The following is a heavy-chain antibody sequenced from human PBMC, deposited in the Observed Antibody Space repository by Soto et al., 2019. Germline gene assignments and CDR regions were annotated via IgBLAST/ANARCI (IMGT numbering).Heavy chain of an antibody. J-gene: IGHJ4*02. V-gene: IGHV4-30-4*01. Sequence: SETLSLTCSVSGGSISSGDYYLSWIRQPPGKGLEWIGYIYYSGNTYYNPSLQSRVTISADTSRTPSKNQFSLKLSSVTAADTAVYYCARGRDTSGYGGFHYWGQGTLVTVSS. CDR3: ARGRDTSGYGGFHY. CDR1: GGSISSGDYY. D-gene: IGHD3-22*01. CDR2: IYYSGNT.